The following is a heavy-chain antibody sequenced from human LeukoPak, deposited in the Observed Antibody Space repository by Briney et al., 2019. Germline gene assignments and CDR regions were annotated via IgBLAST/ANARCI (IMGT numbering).Heavy chain of an antibody. D-gene: IGHD3-3*01. V-gene: IGHV3-11*04. J-gene: IGHJ3*02. CDR2: ISSSGSTI. Sequence: GGSLRLSCAASGFTFSDYYMSWIRQAPGKGLEWVSYISSSGSTIYYADSVKGRFTISRDNAKNSLYLQMNSLRADDTAVYYCARFSNYDFWSGYYGGAFDIWGQGTMVTVSS. CDR1: GFTFSDYY. CDR3: ARFSNYDFWSGYYGGAFDI.